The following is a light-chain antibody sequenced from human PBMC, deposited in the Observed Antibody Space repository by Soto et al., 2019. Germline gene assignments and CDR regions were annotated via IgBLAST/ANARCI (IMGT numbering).Light chain of an antibody. CDR2: KAS. CDR1: QSISTW. Sequence: DIQMTQSPSTLSASVGDSVTLTCRASQSISTWLAWCQRKPGKAPKVVIYKASSLESGVPSRFSGSGSGTEFTLSITSLQPDEFATYYCQQYNSYPFTFGQGTKLELK. CDR3: QQYNSYPFT. V-gene: IGKV1-5*03. J-gene: IGKJ2*01.